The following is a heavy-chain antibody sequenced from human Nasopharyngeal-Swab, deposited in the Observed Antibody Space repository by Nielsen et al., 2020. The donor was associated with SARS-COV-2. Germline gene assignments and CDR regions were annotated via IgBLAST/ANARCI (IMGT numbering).Heavy chain of an antibody. V-gene: IGHV3-43*01. CDR1: GFTFDVYT. CDR3: AKGRSYSEEGYFDY. CDR2: ISWDGGST. J-gene: IGHJ4*02. Sequence: GGSLRLSCAASGFTFDVYTMHWVRQAPGKGLEWVSLISWDGGSTYYADSVKGRFTISRDNSKNSLYLQMNSLRTEDTALYYCAKGRSYSEEGYFDYWGQGTLVTVSS. D-gene: IGHD6-13*01.